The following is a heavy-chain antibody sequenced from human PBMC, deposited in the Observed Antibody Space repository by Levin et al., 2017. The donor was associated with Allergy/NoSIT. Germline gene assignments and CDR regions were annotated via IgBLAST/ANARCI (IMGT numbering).Heavy chain of an antibody. V-gene: IGHV3-48*03. CDR1: GFTFSSYE. Sequence: QAGGSLRLSCAASGFTFSSYEMNWVRRAPGKGLEWVSYISSTGSTIYSADSVKGRFTISRDNAKNSLYLHMNSLRAEDTAVYYCARQLGNFWSGYNYFDYWGQGTPVTVSS. D-gene: IGHD3-3*01. J-gene: IGHJ4*02. CDR2: ISSTGSTI. CDR3: ARQLGNFWSGYNYFDY.